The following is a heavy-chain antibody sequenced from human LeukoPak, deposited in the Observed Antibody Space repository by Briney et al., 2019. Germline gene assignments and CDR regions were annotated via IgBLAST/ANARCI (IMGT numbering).Heavy chain of an antibody. D-gene: IGHD1-26*01. CDR2: INPNSDGT. CDR1: GYTFTGYY. J-gene: IGHJ3*02. V-gene: IGHV1-2*02. Sequence: ASVKVSCKASGYTFTGYYMHWVRQAPGQGLEWMGWINPNSDGTNYAQKFQGRVTMTRDTSISTAYMELSRLRSDDTAVYYCARDREQMNAFDIWGQGTMVTVSS. CDR3: ARDREQMNAFDI.